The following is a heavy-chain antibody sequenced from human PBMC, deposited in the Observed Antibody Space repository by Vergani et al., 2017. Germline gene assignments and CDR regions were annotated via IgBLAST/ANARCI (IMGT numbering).Heavy chain of an antibody. CDR1: GFTFSSYS. V-gene: IGHV3-21*01. CDR2: ISSSRSYI. Sequence: EVQLVESGGGLVKPGGSLRLSCAASGFTFSSYSMNWVRQAPGKGLEWVSSISSSRSYIYYADSVKGRFTISRDNAKNSLYLQMNSLRAEDTAVYYCARDLFGSGWYANWFDPWGQGTLVTVSS. CDR3: ARDLFGSGWYANWFDP. J-gene: IGHJ5*02. D-gene: IGHD6-19*01.